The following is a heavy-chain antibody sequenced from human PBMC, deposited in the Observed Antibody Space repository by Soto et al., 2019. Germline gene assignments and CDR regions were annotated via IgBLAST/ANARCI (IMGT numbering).Heavy chain of an antibody. J-gene: IGHJ4*02. Sequence: GGSLRLSCAASGFTFSSYAMHWVRQAPGKGLEWVAVISYDGSNKYYADSVKGRFTISRDNSKNTLYLQMNSLRAEDTAVYYCAREVPSSSWTGYFDYWGQGTLVTVSS. V-gene: IGHV3-30-3*01. CDR1: GFTFSSYA. D-gene: IGHD6-13*01. CDR3: AREVPSSSWTGYFDY. CDR2: ISYDGSNK.